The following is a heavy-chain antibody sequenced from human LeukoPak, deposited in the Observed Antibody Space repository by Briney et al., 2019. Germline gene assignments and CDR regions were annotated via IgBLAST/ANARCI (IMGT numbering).Heavy chain of an antibody. CDR3: ARDLSRRRYYDTLPGYPPLGAFDI. CDR2: IKGDGREK. D-gene: IGHD3-9*01. CDR1: GFTFSSHW. J-gene: IGHJ3*02. V-gene: IGHV3-7*01. Sequence: GGSLRLSCAATGFTFSSHWMSWVRDSPGEGVEGLANIKGDGREKFYRGCVKGRFTISRDNCENSVYVQMNTLRAEDRGLYYCARDLSRRRYYDTLPGYPPLGAFDISAQGAMVTVSS.